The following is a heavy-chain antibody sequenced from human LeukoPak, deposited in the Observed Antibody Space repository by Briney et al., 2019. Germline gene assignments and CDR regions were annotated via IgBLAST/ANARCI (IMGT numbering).Heavy chain of an antibody. V-gene: IGHV4-59*01. CDR1: GGSISSYH. CDR2: IYYSGST. Sequence: PSETLSLTCTVSGGSISSYHWSWIRQPPGKGLEWIGHIYYSGSTNYNPSLKSRVTISVDTSKNQFSLKLSSVTAADTAVYYCARVDGSYYGSGSYSYYGMDVWGQGTTVTVSS. J-gene: IGHJ6*02. D-gene: IGHD3-10*01. CDR3: ARVDGSYYGSGSYSYYGMDV.